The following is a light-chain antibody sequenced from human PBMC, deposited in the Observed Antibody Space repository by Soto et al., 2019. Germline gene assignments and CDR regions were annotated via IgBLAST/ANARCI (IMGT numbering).Light chain of an antibody. J-gene: IGLJ1*01. CDR1: SSDIGTYKY. CDR2: EVS. CDR3: SSYTSSITYV. Sequence: QSALTQPASVSGSPGQSITISCTGTSSDIGTYKYVSWYQQNPGKAPKLIIYEVSNRPSGVSNRFSGSKSGNTASLTISGLQAEDEADYYCSSYTSSITYVFGNGTKVTVL. V-gene: IGLV2-14*01.